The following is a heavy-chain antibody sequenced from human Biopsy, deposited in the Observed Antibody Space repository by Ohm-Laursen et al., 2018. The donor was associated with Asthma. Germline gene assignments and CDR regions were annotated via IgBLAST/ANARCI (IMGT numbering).Heavy chain of an antibody. CDR1: GTHFGSYN. CDR3: LRDTLGYYFDI. V-gene: IGHV3-30-3*01. J-gene: IGHJ4*02. CDR2: ITFDGSTQ. D-gene: IGHD6-13*01. Sequence: LSLTCAASGTHFGSYNMHWARQAPGKGLEWVAVITFDGSTQHYGDSVKGRFTISRDNSKNMSFLQMNSLRAEDTAVYYCLRDTLGYYFDIWGQGTQVTVSS.